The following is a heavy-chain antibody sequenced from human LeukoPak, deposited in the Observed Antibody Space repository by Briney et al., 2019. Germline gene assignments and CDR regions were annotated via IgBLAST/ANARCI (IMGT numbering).Heavy chain of an antibody. CDR3: ARDSNPAGPQGFDP. D-gene: IGHD4-11*01. CDR2: IYSGGST. CDR1: GFTVSSNY. J-gene: IGHJ5*02. V-gene: IGHV3-66*01. Sequence: GGSLRLSCAASGFTVSSNYMSWVRQAPGKGLEWVSVIYSGGSTYYADSVKGRFTISRDNSKNTLYLQMNSLRAEDTAVYYCARDSNPAGPQGFDPWGQGTLVTVSS.